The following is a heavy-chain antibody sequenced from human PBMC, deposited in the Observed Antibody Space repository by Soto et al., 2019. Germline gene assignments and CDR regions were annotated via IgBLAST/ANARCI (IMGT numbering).Heavy chain of an antibody. CDR2: TSAYKGNT. Sequence: QVQLVQSGAEVKKPGASVKVSCKASGYTFTSYGISWVRQAPAQGLEWMGWTSAYKGNTNYAQKLQGRVTMTTDTSTSTAYMELRSLRSDDTAVYYCARSQDRGSSTYYGMDVWGQGTTVTVSS. CDR3: ARSQDRGSSTYYGMDV. D-gene: IGHD6-13*01. CDR1: GYTFTSYG. V-gene: IGHV1-18*04. J-gene: IGHJ6*02.